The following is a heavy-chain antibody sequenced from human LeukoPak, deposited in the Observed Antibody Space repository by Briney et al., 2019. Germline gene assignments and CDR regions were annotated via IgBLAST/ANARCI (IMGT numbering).Heavy chain of an antibody. CDR3: ALLGGKLLWRIDY. CDR1: GFTVSTYY. J-gene: IGHJ4*02. CDR2: IYSSGDT. V-gene: IGHV3-66*01. Sequence: GGSLRLSCAASGFTVSTYYMSWVRQAPGTGLEWVSVIYSSGDTYYADSVKGRFTISRDNSENTLYLLMNSLRGEDTAIYYCALLGGKLLWRIDYWGQGTLVTVSS. D-gene: IGHD3-10*01.